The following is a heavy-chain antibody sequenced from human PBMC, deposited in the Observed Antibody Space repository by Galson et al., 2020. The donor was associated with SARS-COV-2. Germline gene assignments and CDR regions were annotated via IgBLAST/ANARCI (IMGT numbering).Heavy chain of an antibody. Sequence: ASVTVSCKASGYTFPSYAMNWVRQAPGQGLEWMGWINTHTGNPTYAQGFTGRFVFSLDTSVSTAYLQISSLKAEDTAVYYCARAQGGTMVTYYYYGMDVWGQGTTVTVSS. CDR1: GYTFPSYA. J-gene: IGHJ6*02. CDR2: INTHTGNP. D-gene: IGHD3-10*01. CDR3: ARAQGGTMVTYYYYGMDV. V-gene: IGHV7-4-1*02.